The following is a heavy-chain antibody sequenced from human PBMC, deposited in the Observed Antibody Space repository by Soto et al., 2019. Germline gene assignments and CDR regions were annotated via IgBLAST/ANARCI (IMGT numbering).Heavy chain of an antibody. D-gene: IGHD6-13*01. Sequence: ASVKVSCKASGYTFTSYYMHWVRQAPGQGLEWMGIINPSGGSTSYAQKFQGRVTMTRDTSTSTVYMELSSLRSEDTAVYYCARGDRQQLEVRSPYFDYWGQGTLVTVSS. J-gene: IGHJ4*02. CDR2: INPSGGST. V-gene: IGHV1-46*03. CDR1: GYTFTSYY. CDR3: ARGDRQQLEVRSPYFDY.